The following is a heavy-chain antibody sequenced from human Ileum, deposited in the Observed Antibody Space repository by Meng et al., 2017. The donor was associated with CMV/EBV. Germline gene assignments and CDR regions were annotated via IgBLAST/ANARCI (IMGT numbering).Heavy chain of an antibody. Sequence: LSLTCAASGFIFYTYEMNWVRQAPGKGLEWVSFINSVGSTTYYADSVKGRFTISRDNTKNSLYLDLNSLRVEDTAVYYCARDNVYYNGYDSDWGQGTLVTVSS. V-gene: IGHV3-48*03. J-gene: IGHJ4*02. D-gene: IGHD5-12*01. CDR1: GFIFYTYE. CDR3: ARDNVYYNGYDSD. CDR2: INSVGSTT.